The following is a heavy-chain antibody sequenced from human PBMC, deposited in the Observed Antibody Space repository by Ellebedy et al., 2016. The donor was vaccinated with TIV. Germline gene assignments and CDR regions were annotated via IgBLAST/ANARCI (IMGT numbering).Heavy chain of an antibody. CDR3: ARDSSIGHYYYMDV. Sequence: ASVKVSXXASGYTFTGYYMHWVRQAPGQGLEWMGWINPNSGGTNYAQKFQGWVTMTRDTSISTAYMELSRLRSEDTAVYYCARDSSIGHYYYMDVWGKGTTVTVSS. CDR2: INPNSGGT. CDR1: GYTFTGYY. V-gene: IGHV1-2*04. J-gene: IGHJ6*03. D-gene: IGHD2-15*01.